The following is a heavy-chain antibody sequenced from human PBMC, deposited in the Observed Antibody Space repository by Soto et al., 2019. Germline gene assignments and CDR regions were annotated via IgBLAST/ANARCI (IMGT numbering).Heavy chain of an antibody. CDR2: IIPISGTA. V-gene: IGHV1-69*01. D-gene: IGHD2-2*01. J-gene: IGHJ6*02. CDR1: GGTFSSYA. CDR3: ARSQGSSTSLEIYYYYYYGMDV. Sequence: QVQLVQSWAEVKKPGSSVKVSCKASGGTFSSYAISWVRQAPGQGLEWMGGIIPISGTANYAQKFQGRVTITADESTTTAYMELSSLRSEDTAVYYCARSQGSSTSLEIYYYYYYGMDVWGHGTTVTVSS.